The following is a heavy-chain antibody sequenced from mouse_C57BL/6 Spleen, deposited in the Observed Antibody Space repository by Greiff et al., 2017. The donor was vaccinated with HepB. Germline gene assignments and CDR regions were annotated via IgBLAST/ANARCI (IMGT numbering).Heavy chain of an antibody. CDR3: ARGVLRPLDY. Sequence: QVQLQQPGAELVMPGASVKLSCKASGYTFTSYWMHWVKQRPGQGLEWIGEIDPSDSYTNYNQKFKGKSTLTVDKSSSTAYMQLSSLTSEDSAVYYCARGVLRPLDYWGQGTTLTVSS. J-gene: IGHJ2*01. CDR2: IDPSDSYT. V-gene: IGHV1-69*01. CDR1: GYTFTSYW. D-gene: IGHD2-12*01.